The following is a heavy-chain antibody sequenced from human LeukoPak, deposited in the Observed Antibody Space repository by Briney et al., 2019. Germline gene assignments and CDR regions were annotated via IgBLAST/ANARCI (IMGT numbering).Heavy chain of an antibody. Sequence: SETLSLTCTVSGGSISNHYCNWIRQSPGKELEWIGYVHYGRGTNYNPSLKSRVTISLDTSKNQFFLQLSSVTAADTAVYHCASGQGWLTDHWGRGTLVAVSS. CDR3: ASGQGWLTDH. D-gene: IGHD5-12*01. V-gene: IGHV4-59*11. CDR1: GGSISNHY. J-gene: IGHJ5*02. CDR2: VHYGRGT.